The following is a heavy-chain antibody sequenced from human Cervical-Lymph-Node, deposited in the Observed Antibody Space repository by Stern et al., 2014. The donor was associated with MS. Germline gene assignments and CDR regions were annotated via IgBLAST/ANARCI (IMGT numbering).Heavy chain of an antibody. V-gene: IGHV3-72*01. Sequence: VQLVQSGGGLVQPGGSLRLSCAASGFIFSDHYIDWVRQAPGKGLEWVGRIRNKANSYATHYAASVKGRFTISRDDSKNSMYLQMNSLKSEDTAVYYCTRVILGPSKYHDYWGQGTLVTVSS. CDR2: IRNKANSYAT. J-gene: IGHJ4*02. D-gene: IGHD2-2*01. CDR1: GFIFSDHY. CDR3: TRVILGPSKYHDY.